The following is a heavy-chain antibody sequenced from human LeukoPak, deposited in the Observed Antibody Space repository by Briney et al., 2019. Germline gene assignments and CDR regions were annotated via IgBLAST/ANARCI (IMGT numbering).Heavy chain of an antibody. J-gene: IGHJ3*02. CDR3: ARSHGSGSYYDAFDI. CDR1: GFTFSSYG. Sequence: PGGSLRLSCAASGFTFSSYGMHWVRQAPGKGLEWVAVIWYDGSNKYYADSVKGRFTISRDNSKNTLYLQMNSLRAEDTALYYCARSHGSGSYYDAFDIWGQGTMVTVSS. D-gene: IGHD3-10*01. CDR2: IWYDGSNK. V-gene: IGHV3-33*01.